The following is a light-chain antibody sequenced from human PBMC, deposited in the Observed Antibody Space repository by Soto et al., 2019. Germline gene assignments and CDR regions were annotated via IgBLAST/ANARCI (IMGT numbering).Light chain of an antibody. CDR1: SCDVGAYIF. V-gene: IGLV2-14*03. CDR3: VSFTTSRSYV. J-gene: IGLJ1*01. Sequence: QSALTQPASVSGSPGQSMTMSCTGTSCDVGAYIFVSWYQQHPGKARQLMIYDIINRPSWVSNRFSGSKSGNTASLTISGLQAEDEADYYCVSFTTSRSYVFGTGTKVTVL. CDR2: DII.